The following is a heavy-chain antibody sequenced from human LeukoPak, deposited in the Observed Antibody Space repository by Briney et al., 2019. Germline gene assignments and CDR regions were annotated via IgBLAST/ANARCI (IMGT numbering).Heavy chain of an antibody. CDR3: ARAKEGYCSSTSCYTRAWIDH. CDR1: GYTFTSYG. Sequence: ASVKVSCKASGYTFTSYGISWVRQAPGQGLEWMGWISAYNGNTNYAQKLQGRVTMTTDTSTSTAYMELRSLRSDDTAVYYCARAKEGYCSSTSCYTRAWIDHWGQGTLVTVSS. J-gene: IGHJ4*02. D-gene: IGHD2-2*02. CDR2: ISAYNGNT. V-gene: IGHV1-18*01.